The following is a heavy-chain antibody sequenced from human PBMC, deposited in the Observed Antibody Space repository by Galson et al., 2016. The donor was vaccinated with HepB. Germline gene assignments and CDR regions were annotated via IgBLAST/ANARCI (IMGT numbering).Heavy chain of an antibody. V-gene: IGHV3-30*04. J-gene: IGHJ6*02. CDR2: ISFDGSNE. CDR3: ARDRQLRYYYGMDV. D-gene: IGHD6-6*01. Sequence: SLRLSCAASAFTFSNYAIHWVRQAPGKGLEWVAVISFDGSNEYYADSVKGRFTISRDNSKNTLFLQMNSLRAEDTALYYCARDRQLRYYYGMDVWGQGTTVTVSS. CDR1: AFTFSNYA.